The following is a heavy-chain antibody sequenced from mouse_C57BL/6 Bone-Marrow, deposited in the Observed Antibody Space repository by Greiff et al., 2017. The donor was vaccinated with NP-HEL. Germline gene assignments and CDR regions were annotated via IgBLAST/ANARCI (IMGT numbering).Heavy chain of an antibody. V-gene: IGHV1-54*01. CDR2: INPGSGGT. J-gene: IGHJ3*01. D-gene: IGHD1-1*01. Sequence: QVQLQQSGAELVRPGTSVKVSCKASGYAFTNYLIEWVKQRPGQGLEWIGVINPGSGGTNYNEKFKGKATMTADKSSSTAYMQLSRLTSEDSEVYFCARSDYYGSTPWFSYWGQGTLVTVSA. CDR3: ARSDYYGSTPWFSY. CDR1: GYAFTNYL.